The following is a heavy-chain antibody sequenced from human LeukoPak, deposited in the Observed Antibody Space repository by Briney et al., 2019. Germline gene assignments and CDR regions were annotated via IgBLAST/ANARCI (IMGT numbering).Heavy chain of an antibody. CDR1: GGSISSSSYY. J-gene: IGHJ4*02. D-gene: IGHD4-17*01. CDR2: INHSGST. CDR3: ATQPYGDYLSDY. V-gene: IGHV4-39*07. Sequence: SETLSLTCTVSGGSISSSSYYWGWIRQPPGKGLEWIGEINHSGSTNYNPSLKSRVTISVDTSKNQFSLKLSSVTAADTAVYYCATQPYGDYLSDYWGQGTLVTVSS.